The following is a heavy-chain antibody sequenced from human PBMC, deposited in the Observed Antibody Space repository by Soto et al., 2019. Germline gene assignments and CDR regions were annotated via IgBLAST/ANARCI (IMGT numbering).Heavy chain of an antibody. J-gene: IGHJ3*02. D-gene: IGHD2-21*01. Sequence: VQLLESGGELVQPGGSLRLSCAASGFTFSTYAMSWVRQAPGKGLEWISNIRGSNARIDYADSVKGRFTISRDNSKNTLYVEMNSVRAEDTAVYYCAKDFGDPYAFDIWGQGVMGTGSS. V-gene: IGHV3-23*01. CDR2: IRGSNARI. CDR3: AKDFGDPYAFDI. CDR1: GFTFSTYA.